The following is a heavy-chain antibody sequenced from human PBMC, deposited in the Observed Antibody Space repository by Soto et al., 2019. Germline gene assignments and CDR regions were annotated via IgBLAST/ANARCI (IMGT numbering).Heavy chain of an antibody. CDR3: ARGLRNYYGVDV. CDR1: GFTFSSHW. CDR2: VKYDGRTT. J-gene: IGHJ6*02. D-gene: IGHD5-12*01. V-gene: IGHV3-74*01. Sequence: GSLRLSCIASGFTFSSHWMHWVRQAPGKGLVWVSRVKYDGRTTNYADSVKGRFTISRDNAKNTVYLQMNSLRAEDTGVYYCARGLRNYYGVDVWGQGTTVTSP.